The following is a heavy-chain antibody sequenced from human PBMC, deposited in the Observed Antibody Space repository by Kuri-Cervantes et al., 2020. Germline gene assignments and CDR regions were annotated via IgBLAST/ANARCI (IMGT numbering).Heavy chain of an antibody. CDR1: GGPISRSNHY. Sequence: SETLSLTCTVSGGPISRSNHYWGWIRQPPRKGLEWIGSIYNSGGTYDNPSLKSRVTISADRSKNQFSLKLSSVTAADTAVYYCARSSGSYYYAFDIWGQGTMVTVSS. D-gene: IGHD1-26*01. CDR3: ARSSGSYYYAFDI. V-gene: IGHV4-39*07. J-gene: IGHJ3*02. CDR2: IYNSGGT.